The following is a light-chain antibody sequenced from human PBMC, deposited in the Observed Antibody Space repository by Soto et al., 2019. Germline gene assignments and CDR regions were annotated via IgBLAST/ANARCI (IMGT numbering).Light chain of an antibody. V-gene: IGKV3-11*01. CDR2: DAS. Sequence: IVLTQSPATLSLSPGERATLSCRASQSVSSYLAWYQQKPGQSPRLLIYDASNRATGIPARFSGSGSGTDFTLTISSLEPEDSAVYYCHQYNFWPTFGQGTKVDIK. CDR3: HQYNFWPT. CDR1: QSVSSY. J-gene: IGKJ1*01.